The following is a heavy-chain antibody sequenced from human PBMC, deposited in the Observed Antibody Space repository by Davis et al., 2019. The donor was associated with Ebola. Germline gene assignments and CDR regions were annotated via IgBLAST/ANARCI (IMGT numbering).Heavy chain of an antibody. CDR3: AREGYTSGWDV. Sequence: PGGSLRLSCAASGFTVSSNYMTWVRQAPGKGLEWVANIKQDGSTKQYVDSVEGRFTISRDNAKNSLYLQMNYLRAEDTAVYYCAREGYTSGWDVWGQGTTVTVSS. V-gene: IGHV3-7*01. CDR1: GFTVSSNY. J-gene: IGHJ6*02. CDR2: IKQDGSTK. D-gene: IGHD6-19*01.